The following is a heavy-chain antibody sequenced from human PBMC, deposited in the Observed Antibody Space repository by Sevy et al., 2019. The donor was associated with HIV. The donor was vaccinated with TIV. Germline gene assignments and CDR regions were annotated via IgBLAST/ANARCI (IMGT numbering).Heavy chain of an antibody. CDR3: ARDSAAAGYYYYYGMDV. V-gene: IGHV4-59*01. CDR2: IYYSGST. CDR1: GGSISSYY. D-gene: IGHD6-13*01. Sequence: SETLSLTCTVSGGSISSYYWSWIRQPPGKGLEWIGYIYYSGSTNYNPSLKSRVTISVDTSKNQFSLKLSSVTAADTAVYYCARDSAAAGYYYYYGMDVWGQGTTVTVSS. J-gene: IGHJ6*02.